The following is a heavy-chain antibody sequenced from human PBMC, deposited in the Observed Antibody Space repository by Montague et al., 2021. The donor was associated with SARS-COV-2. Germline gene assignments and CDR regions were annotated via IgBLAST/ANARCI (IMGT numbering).Heavy chain of an antibody. CDR2: INQDETAI. J-gene: IGHJ4*02. V-gene: IGHV3-7*03. D-gene: IGHD3/OR15-3a*01. CDR3: VRSPRGSGTGWLDY. CDR1: GFTSGDYQ. Sequence: SLRLSCAASGFTSGDYQMTWVRQAPGKGLQWVAHINQDETAITYVDSVKGRFTISRDNAKNSLILQMNSLKDEDTAVYYCVRSPRGSGTGWLDYWGQGTLVTVSS.